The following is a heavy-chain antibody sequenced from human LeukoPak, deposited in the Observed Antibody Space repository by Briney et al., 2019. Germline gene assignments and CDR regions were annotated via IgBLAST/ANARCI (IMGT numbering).Heavy chain of an antibody. V-gene: IGHV3-23*01. CDR1: GFTFSRYA. CDR2: IGGSGGTT. Sequence: GGSLRLSCAASGFTFSRYAMSWVRQAPGKGLEWVSSIGGSGGTTYYADSVQGRFTISRDNSKNTLYLQMNSLSAEDTAVYYCAKDLSWFGGSLATFGYWGQGTLATVFS. D-gene: IGHD3-10*01. J-gene: IGHJ4*02. CDR3: AKDLSWFGGSLATFGY.